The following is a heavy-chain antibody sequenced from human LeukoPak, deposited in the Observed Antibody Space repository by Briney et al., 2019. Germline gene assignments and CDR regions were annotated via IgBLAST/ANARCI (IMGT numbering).Heavy chain of an antibody. D-gene: IGHD1-26*01. V-gene: IGHV3-33*01. J-gene: IGHJ4*02. CDR2: IWYDGSNK. Sequence: GGSLRLSCAASGFTFSSYGMHWVRQAPGKGLEWVAVIWYDGSNKYYADSVKGRFTISRDNSKNTLYLQMNGLRAEDTAVYYCARDSGSYSYYFDYWGQGTLVTVSS. CDR3: ARDSGSYSYYFDY. CDR1: GFTFSSYG.